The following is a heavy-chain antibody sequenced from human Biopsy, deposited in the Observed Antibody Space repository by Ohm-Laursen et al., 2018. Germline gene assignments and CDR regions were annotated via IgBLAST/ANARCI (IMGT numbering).Heavy chain of an antibody. CDR3: ARDSGILNYGNFKYYHYCGMDV. Sequence: SQTLSLTCTVSGDSVTTYYWSWIRQPPGKGLEWIGHIYYSVMTNYNPSLQSRVSISVDTSRNQVSLTLSSVTAADTAVYYCARDSGILNYGNFKYYHYCGMDVWGRGTKVTVSS. J-gene: IGHJ6*02. D-gene: IGHD4-11*01. V-gene: IGHV4-59*02. CDR1: GDSVTTYY. CDR2: IYYSVMT.